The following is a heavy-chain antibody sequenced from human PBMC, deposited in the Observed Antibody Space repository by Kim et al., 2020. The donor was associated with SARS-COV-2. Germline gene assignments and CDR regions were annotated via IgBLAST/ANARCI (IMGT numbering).Heavy chain of an antibody. CDR2: IDYTGST. Sequence: SETLSLTCAVFGGSISSGDFYWGWIRQPPGKGLEWVGNIDYTGSTYYNPSLKSRVSMSVDTSKNQFSLRLTSLTAADTAVYYCGRPPRGRGGGAWFDPWGQGTLVTVSS. CDR1: GGSISSGDFY. CDR3: GRPPRGRGGGAWFDP. J-gene: IGHJ5*02. V-gene: IGHV4-39*01. D-gene: IGHD3-10*01.